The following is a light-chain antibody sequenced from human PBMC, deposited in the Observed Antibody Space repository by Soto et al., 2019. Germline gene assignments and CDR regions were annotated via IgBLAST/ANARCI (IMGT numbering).Light chain of an antibody. J-gene: IGKJ2*01. CDR1: QTISNY. V-gene: IGKV1-39*01. CDR3: QQSYSTPYT. CDR2: AAS. Sequence: DLQMTQSPSSLSASVGDRVTITCRASQTISNYLNWYQQKPGKAPKLLIYAASSLQSGVPSRFSGGGSATDFTLTISSLQPEDFATYYCQQSYSTPYTFGQGTKLEI.